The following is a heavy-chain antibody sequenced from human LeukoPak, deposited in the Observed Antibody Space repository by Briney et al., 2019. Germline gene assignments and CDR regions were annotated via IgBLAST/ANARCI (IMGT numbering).Heavy chain of an antibody. CDR1: GYTFTSYG. CDR2: ISAYDGNT. Sequence: ASVKVSCKASGYTFTSYGISWVRQAPGQGLEWMGWISAYDGNTNYAQKLQGRVTMTTDTSTSTAYMELRSLRSDDTAVYYCARDERYYESSGYDYWGQGTLVTVSS. V-gene: IGHV1-18*01. J-gene: IGHJ4*02. CDR3: ARDERYYESSGYDY. D-gene: IGHD3-22*01.